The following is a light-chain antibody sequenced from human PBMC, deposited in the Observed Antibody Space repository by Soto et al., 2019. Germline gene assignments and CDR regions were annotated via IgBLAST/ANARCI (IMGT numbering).Light chain of an antibody. CDR2: DVN. J-gene: IGLJ1*01. CDR1: SSDVGGYNF. V-gene: IGLV2-14*03. CDR3: SSYTSSSTYV. Sequence: QSVLTQPASVSGSPGQSITISCTGTSSDVGGYNFVSWYQQHPGKALKLMIYDVNNRPSGVSNRFSGSKSGNTASLTISGLQAEDEADYYCSSYTSSSTYVFGTGTKLTVL.